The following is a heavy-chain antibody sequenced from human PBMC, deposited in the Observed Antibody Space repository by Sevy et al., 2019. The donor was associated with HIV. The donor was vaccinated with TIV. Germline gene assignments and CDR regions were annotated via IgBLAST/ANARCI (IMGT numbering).Heavy chain of an antibody. CDR3: TRRASRVYGDHLNLY. Sequence: GGSLRLSCTASGFTFGDYAMSWFRQAPGRGLEWVGFIGSEPYGETTEYAGSVKGGFTVSRDDSKRIVYLQMNSLKTEDTAVYYCTRRASRVYGDHLNLYWGQGTLVTVSS. CDR1: GFTFGDYA. V-gene: IGHV3-49*03. CDR2: IGSEPYGETT. D-gene: IGHD2-21*02. J-gene: IGHJ4*02.